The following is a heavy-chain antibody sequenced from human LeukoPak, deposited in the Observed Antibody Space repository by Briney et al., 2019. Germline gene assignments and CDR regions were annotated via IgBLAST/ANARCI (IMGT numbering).Heavy chain of an antibody. CDR2: ISSSSSYR. J-gene: IGHJ6*03. D-gene: IGHD3-3*01. V-gene: IGHV3-21*01. Sequence: GGSLRLSCAASGFTFSSYSMNWVRQAPGKGLEWVSSISSSSSYRYYADSAKGRFTISRDNAKNSLYLQMNSLRAEDTAVYYCAKGRSGYNYYYMDVWGKGTTVTVSS. CDR1: GFTFSSYS. CDR3: AKGRSGYNYYYMDV.